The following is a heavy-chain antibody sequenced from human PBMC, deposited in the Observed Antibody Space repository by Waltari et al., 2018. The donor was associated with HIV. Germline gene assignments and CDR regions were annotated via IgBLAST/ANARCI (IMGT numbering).Heavy chain of an antibody. CDR1: GFPFSTYE. D-gene: IGHD1-26*01. CDR3: ARDGSSYYGLDY. V-gene: IGHV3-48*03. Sequence: EVQVVESGGGLVQPGGSLRLSCAAPGFPFSTYEMNWVRQAPGKGLEGGSDISSSGSTIYYADSVKGRFTISRDNAKNSLYLQMNSLRAEDTAVYFCARDGSSYYGLDYWGRGTLVTVSS. J-gene: IGHJ4*02. CDR2: ISSSGSTI.